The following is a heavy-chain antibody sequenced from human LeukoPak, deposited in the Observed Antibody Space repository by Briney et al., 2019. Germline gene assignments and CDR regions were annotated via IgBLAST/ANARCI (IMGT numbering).Heavy chain of an antibody. Sequence: ASVKVSCKASGYTFTTYYIQWVRQAPGQRLEWLGIINPTTGSTTYAQKFQGRVTMTRDMSTSTLYMELSSLRSEDTAVYYCARDLRITIFGVVIPWAFDIWGQGTMVTVSS. CDR3: ARDLRITIFGVVIPWAFDI. V-gene: IGHV1-46*01. CDR1: GYTFTTYY. CDR2: INPTTGST. D-gene: IGHD3-3*01. J-gene: IGHJ3*02.